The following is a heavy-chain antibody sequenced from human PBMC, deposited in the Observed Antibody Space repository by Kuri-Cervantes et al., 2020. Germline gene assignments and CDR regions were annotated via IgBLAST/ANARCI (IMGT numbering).Heavy chain of an antibody. Sequence: GGSLRLSCAASGFTFSDYYMSWIRQAPGKGLECVSYISSSGSTIYYADSVKGQFTISRDNANNSLYLQMNSLRAEDTAVYYCARESGGYSYGPYFDYWGQGTLVTVSS. J-gene: IGHJ4*02. CDR1: GFTFSDYY. V-gene: IGHV3-11*01. CDR3: ARESGGYSYGPYFDY. D-gene: IGHD5-18*01. CDR2: ISSSGSTI.